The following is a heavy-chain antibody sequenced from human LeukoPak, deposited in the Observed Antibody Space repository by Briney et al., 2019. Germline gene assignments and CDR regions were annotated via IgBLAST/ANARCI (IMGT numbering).Heavy chain of an antibody. CDR3: ARGGGWVLASCGGDCYYPLDY. CDR2: IYYIGST. D-gene: IGHD2-21*02. CDR1: GGSISSGGYY. J-gene: IGHJ4*02. Sequence: SETLSLTCTVSGGSISSGGYYWSWIRRHPGKGLEWIGYIYYIGSTYYNPSLKSRVTISVDTSTTQFPLKLSSVTAADTAVYYCARGGGWVLASCGGDCYYPLDYWGQGTLVTVSS. V-gene: IGHV4-31*03.